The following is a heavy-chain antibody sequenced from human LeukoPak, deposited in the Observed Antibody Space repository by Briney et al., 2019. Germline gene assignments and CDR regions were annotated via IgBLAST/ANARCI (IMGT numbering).Heavy chain of an antibody. CDR1: GGSISSYY. Sequence: PSETLSLTCTVSGGSISSYYWSWIRQPAGKGLEWIGRIYTSGSTNYNPSLKSRVTMSVDTSKNQFSLKLSSVTAADTAVYYCARDWSGGRMIVVAYNWFDPWGQGTLVTVSS. J-gene: IGHJ5*02. CDR2: IYTSGST. D-gene: IGHD3-22*01. CDR3: ARDWSGGRMIVVAYNWFDP. V-gene: IGHV4-4*07.